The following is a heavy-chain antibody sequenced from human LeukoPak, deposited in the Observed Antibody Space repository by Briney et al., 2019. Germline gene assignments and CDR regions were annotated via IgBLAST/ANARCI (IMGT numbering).Heavy chain of an antibody. CDR3: AKRPGSGSYYLDY. Sequence: GGSLRLSCAASGFTFSSYGMHWVRQAPGKGLEWVSAISGSGGSTYYADSVKGRFTISRDDSKNTLYLQMNSLRAEDTAVYYCAKRPGSGSYYLDYWGQGTLVTVSS. D-gene: IGHD3-10*01. CDR1: GFTFSSYG. CDR2: ISGSGGST. V-gene: IGHV3-23*01. J-gene: IGHJ4*02.